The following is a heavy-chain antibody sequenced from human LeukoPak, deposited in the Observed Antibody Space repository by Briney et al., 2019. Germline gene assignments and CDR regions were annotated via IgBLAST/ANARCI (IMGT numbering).Heavy chain of an antibody. CDR3: ATSLTGEPQEDY. CDR1: GFIFSNAS. D-gene: IGHD3-16*01. V-gene: IGHV3-15*01. Sequence: GGSLRLSCAASGFIFSNASMSWVRQAPGKGLEWVGRIKRKTDDIKADYAAPVKVRFSISRDNSKDTLYLQMNSLKMEDAALYYCATSLTGEPQEDYWGQGTLVTVSS. J-gene: IGHJ4*02. CDR2: IKRKTDDIKA.